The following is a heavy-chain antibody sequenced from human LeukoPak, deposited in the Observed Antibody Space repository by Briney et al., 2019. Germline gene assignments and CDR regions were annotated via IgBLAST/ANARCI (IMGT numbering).Heavy chain of an antibody. CDR3: ARGSGTLFDYGAFLDY. CDR1: GGSFSGYY. Sequence: SETLSLTCAVYGGSFSGYYWSWIRQPPGKGLEWIGEINHSGSTNYNPSLKSRVTISVDTSKNQFSLKLSSVTAADTAVYYCARGSGTLFDYGAFLDYWGQGTLVTVSS. CDR2: INHSGST. J-gene: IGHJ4*02. D-gene: IGHD4-17*01. V-gene: IGHV4-34*01.